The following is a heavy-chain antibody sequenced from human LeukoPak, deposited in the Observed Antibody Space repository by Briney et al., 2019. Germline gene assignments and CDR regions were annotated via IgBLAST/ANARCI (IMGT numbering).Heavy chain of an antibody. CDR3: ARSYDYNIVVVVAAPGPFWDY. CDR1: GYTFTSYG. Sequence: ASVKVSCMASGYTFTSYGISWVRQAPGQGLEWMGWISAYNGNTNYAQKLQSRVTMTTDTSTSTAYMELRSLRSDDTAVYYCARSYDYNIVVVVAAPGPFWDYWGQGTLVTVSS. J-gene: IGHJ4*02. CDR2: ISAYNGNT. V-gene: IGHV1-18*04. D-gene: IGHD2-15*01.